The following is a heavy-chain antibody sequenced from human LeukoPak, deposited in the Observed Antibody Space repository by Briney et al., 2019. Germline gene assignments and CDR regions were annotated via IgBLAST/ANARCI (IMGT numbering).Heavy chain of an antibody. CDR1: GFTFSSYA. CDR2: ISGSGGST. J-gene: IGHJ6*02. D-gene: IGHD5-18*01. Sequence: GGSLRLSCAASGFTFSSYAMSWVRQAPGKGLERVSAISGSGGSTYYADSVKGRFTISRDNSKNTLYLQMNSLRAEDTAVYYCAKATAMVTYYYYYGMDVWGQGTTVTVSS. CDR3: AKATAMVTYYYYYGMDV. V-gene: IGHV3-23*01.